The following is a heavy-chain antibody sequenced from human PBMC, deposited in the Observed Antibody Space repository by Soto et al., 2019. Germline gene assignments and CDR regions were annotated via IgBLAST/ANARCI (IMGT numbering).Heavy chain of an antibody. V-gene: IGHV3-48*02. CDR3: ARDWLAVTMPPSWFDP. CDR1: GFTFSSYS. CDR2: ISSSSSTI. D-gene: IGHD4-17*01. Sequence: PGGSLILSCAASGFTFSSYSMNWVRQAPGKGLEWVSYISSSSSTIYYADSVKGRFTISRDNAKNSLYLQMNSLRDEDTAVYYCARDWLAVTMPPSWFDPWGQGTLVTVSS. J-gene: IGHJ5*02.